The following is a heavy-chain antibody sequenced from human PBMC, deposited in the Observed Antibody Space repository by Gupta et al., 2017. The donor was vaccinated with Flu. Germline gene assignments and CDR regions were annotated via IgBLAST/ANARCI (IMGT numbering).Heavy chain of an antibody. V-gene: IGHV3-33*01. Sequence: QVQLAETGGGVVPPGRSLRLSCAASGFTFSKYGMHWVRQSPGKGLEWVAVIWFDGSEKFYAASVQGRFTISRDNSKNTLYLQMSNLRAEDTAVYYCARDPFGEFRGTFDYWGQGALVTVSS. CDR3: ARDPFGEFRGTFDY. CDR2: IWFDGSEK. D-gene: IGHD3-10*01. J-gene: IGHJ4*02. CDR1: GFTFSKYG.